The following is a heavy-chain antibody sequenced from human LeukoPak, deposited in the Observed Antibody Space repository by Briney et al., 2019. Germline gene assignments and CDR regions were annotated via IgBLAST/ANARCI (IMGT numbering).Heavy chain of an antibody. D-gene: IGHD3-22*01. CDR2: INHSGST. V-gene: IGHV4-34*01. CDR3: ARGLSSYYDSSGALDY. J-gene: IGHJ4*02. Sequence: SGTLSLTCAVYGGSFSGYYWSWIRQPPGKGLEWIGEINHSGSTNYNPSLKSRVTISVDTSKNQFSLKLSSVTAADTAVYYCARGLSSYYDSSGALDYWGQGTLVTVSS. CDR1: GGSFSGYY.